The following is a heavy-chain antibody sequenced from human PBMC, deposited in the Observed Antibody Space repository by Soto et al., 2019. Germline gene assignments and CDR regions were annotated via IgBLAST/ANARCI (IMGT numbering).Heavy chain of an antibody. CDR1: GFTFDDYS. Sequence: GGSLRLSCAASGFTFDDYSMHWVRQAPGKGLEWVSGISWNSDFIAYADSVKGRFTISRDNAKNLLYLQMNSLRAEDTAVYYCARVPGGNLDYWGQGTLVTVSS. CDR3: ARVPGGNLDY. CDR2: ISWNSDFI. V-gene: IGHV3-9*01. D-gene: IGHD2-15*01. J-gene: IGHJ4*02.